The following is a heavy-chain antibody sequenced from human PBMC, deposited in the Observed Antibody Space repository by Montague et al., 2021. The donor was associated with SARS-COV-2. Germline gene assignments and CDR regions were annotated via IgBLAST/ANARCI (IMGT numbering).Heavy chain of an antibody. D-gene: IGHD3-16*01. V-gene: IGHV6-1*01. CDR3: ARGLDHNKGGDY. Sequence: CAISGGSVSSNSAAWNWIRQSPSGGLEWLGRTYYRSKWYTDYAPSVKTRITITPDTSNNQFSLHLNSVTPGDTAVYYCARGLDHNKGGDYWGQGILVIVSS. CDR1: GGSVSSNSAA. J-gene: IGHJ4*02. CDR2: TYYRSKWYT.